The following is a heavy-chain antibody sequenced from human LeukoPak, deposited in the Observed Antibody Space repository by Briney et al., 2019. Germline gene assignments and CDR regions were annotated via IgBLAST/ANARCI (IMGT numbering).Heavy chain of an antibody. J-gene: IGHJ4*02. Sequence: SETLSLTCTVSGGSISSYYWSWIRQPAGKGLEWIGRIYTSGSTNYNPSLKSRVTMSVDTSKNQFSLKPSSVTAADTAVYYCARDRYDILTGYYLGDYWGQGTLVTVSS. CDR3: ARDRYDILTGYYLGDY. CDR1: GGSISSYY. V-gene: IGHV4-4*07. D-gene: IGHD3-9*01. CDR2: IYTSGST.